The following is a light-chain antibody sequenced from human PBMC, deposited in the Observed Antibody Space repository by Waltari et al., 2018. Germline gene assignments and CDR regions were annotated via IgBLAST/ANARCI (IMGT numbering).Light chain of an antibody. CDR2: GAS. CDR3: QQYNKWPPIT. CDR1: QSVGKN. J-gene: IGKJ5*01. V-gene: IGKV3-15*01. Sequence: ETVMKQSPATLSVSPGERATFSCRASQSVGKNLVWYQQKPGQAPRLLIYGASTRATGVPARFSGSGSGTEFTLTISSLQSEDFAVYYCQQYNKWPPITFGQGTRLEIK.